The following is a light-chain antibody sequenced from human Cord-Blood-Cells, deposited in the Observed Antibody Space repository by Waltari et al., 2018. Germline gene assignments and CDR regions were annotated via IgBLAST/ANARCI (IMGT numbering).Light chain of an antibody. CDR2: AAS. CDR3: QQSYSTPFT. CDR1: QSISSY. J-gene: IGKJ3*01. Sequence: DIQMTQSPSSLSASVGDRVTITCRASQSISSYLNWYQQKPGKAPKLLIYAASSLQSGVPSMFSGSGARADFTLTSSSLQPEDFATYYCQQSYSTPFTFGPGTKVDIK. V-gene: IGKV1-39*01.